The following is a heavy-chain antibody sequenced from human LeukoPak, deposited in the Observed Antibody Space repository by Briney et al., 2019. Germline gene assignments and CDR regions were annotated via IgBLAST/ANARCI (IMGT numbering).Heavy chain of an antibody. CDR1: GFTFSSYA. CDR3: AKDLWLAFDY. D-gene: IGHD3-10*01. CDR2: ISGSGGST. V-gene: IGHV3-23*01. J-gene: IGHJ4*02. Sequence: PGASLRLSCAASGFTFSSYAMSWVRQAPGKGLEWVSAISGSGGSTYYADPVKGRFTISRDNSKNTLYLQMNSLRAEDTAVYYCAKDLWLAFDYWGQGTLVTVSS.